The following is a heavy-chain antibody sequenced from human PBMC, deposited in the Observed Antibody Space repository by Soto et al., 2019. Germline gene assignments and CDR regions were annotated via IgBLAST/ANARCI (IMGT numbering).Heavy chain of an antibody. Sequence: EVQMVESGGGLVQPGGSLRLSCAASGFAFSTYWMLWVRQDPEKGLVWVSRINSDGSFTSYADSVKGRFTISRDNAKNTLYLKMNSLRAEDTAVYYCARGYSDTSGGSYYSPFDFWGQGTLVTVSS. J-gene: IGHJ4*02. CDR2: INSDGSFT. CDR1: GFAFSTYW. CDR3: ARGYSDTSGGSYYSPFDF. V-gene: IGHV3-74*01. D-gene: IGHD2-15*01.